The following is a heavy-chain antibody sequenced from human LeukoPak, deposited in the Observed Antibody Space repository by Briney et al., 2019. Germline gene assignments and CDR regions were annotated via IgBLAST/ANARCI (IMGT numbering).Heavy chain of an antibody. J-gene: IGHJ5*02. V-gene: IGHV1-58*02. D-gene: IGHD6-13*01. CDR2: IVVGSGNT. CDR1: GFTFTSSA. Sequence: GTSVKVSCKASGFTFTSSAMQWVRQARGQRLEWIGWIVVGSGNTNYAQKFQERVTITRDMSTSTAYMELSSLRSEDTAVYYCARVQDAPGIAAAGFDPWGQGTLVTVSS. CDR3: ARVQDAPGIAAAGFDP.